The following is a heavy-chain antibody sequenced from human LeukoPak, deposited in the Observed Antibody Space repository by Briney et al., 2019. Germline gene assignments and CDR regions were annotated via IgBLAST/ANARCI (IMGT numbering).Heavy chain of an antibody. CDR2: ISYDGSNK. CDR3: AKAVTIFGVVTPYYYYGMDV. Sequence: GGSLRLSCAASGFTFSSYAMHWVRQAPGKGLEWVAVISYDGSNKYYADSVKGRFTISRDNSKNTLYLRMTSLRAEDTAVYYCAKAVTIFGVVTPYYYYGMDVWGQGTTVTVSS. J-gene: IGHJ6*02. V-gene: IGHV3-30-3*01. CDR1: GFTFSSYA. D-gene: IGHD3-3*01.